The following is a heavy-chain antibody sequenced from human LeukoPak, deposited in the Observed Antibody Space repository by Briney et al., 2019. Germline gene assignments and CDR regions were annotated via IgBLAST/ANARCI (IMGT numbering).Heavy chain of an antibody. CDR1: GFTFSSYS. V-gene: IGHV3-21*01. CDR2: ISSSSSYI. Sequence: GGSLRLSCAASGFTFSSYSMNWVRQAPGKGLEWVSSISSSSSYIYYADSVKGRFTISRVNAKNSLYLQMNSLRAEDTAVYYCARSLLVYDSSGYYVDAFDIWGQGTMVTVSS. CDR3: ARSLLVYDSSGYYVDAFDI. J-gene: IGHJ3*02. D-gene: IGHD3-22*01.